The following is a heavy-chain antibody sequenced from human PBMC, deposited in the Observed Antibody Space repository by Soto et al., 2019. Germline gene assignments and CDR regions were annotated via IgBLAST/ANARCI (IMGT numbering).Heavy chain of an antibody. V-gene: IGHV3-23*01. CDR3: AKSRIEAAYDSVDI. CDR2: ISAGGQIT. CDR1: GFANSTYA. Sequence: PVGSLRLSCAASGFANSTYAMNLFRHAPGKRLEWVSGISAGGQITDYADYVRGRVSKSSDNSKITVFLHKSRLRAEDTTIYYCAKSRIEAAYDSVDIWGQGTTGTV. D-gene: IGHD3-22*01. J-gene: IGHJ3*02.